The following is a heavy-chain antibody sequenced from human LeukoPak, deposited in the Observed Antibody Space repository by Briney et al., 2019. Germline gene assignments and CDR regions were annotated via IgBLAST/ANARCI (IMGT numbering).Heavy chain of an antibody. V-gene: IGHV1-18*01. Sequence: ASVKVSCKASGYTFTSYGISWVRQAPGQGLEWMGWISAYNGNTNYAQKLQGRVTMTTDTSTSTAYMELRSLRSDDTAVYYCARAGYCTNGVCSKQNWFDPWGQGTLVTVSS. CDR2: ISAYNGNT. D-gene: IGHD2-8*01. CDR1: GYTFTSYG. J-gene: IGHJ5*02. CDR3: ARAGYCTNGVCSKQNWFDP.